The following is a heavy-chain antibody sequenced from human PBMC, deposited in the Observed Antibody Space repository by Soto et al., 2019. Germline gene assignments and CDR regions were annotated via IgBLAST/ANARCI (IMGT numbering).Heavy chain of an antibody. CDR1: GLTFSNAW. V-gene: IGHV3-15*01. J-gene: IGHJ4*02. CDR2: IKSKPDGGTT. Sequence: GGSLRLSCAASGLTFSNAWMSWVRQAPGKGLEWVGRIKSKPDGGTTDYSAPVKGRFTISRDDSKKMVYMQMNSLKTEDTAIYFCATGAFLDIWGQGVLVTVSS. CDR3: ATGAFLDI. D-gene: IGHD3-3*01.